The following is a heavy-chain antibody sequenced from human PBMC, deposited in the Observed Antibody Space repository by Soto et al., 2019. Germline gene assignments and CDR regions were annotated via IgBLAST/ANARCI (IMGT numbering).Heavy chain of an antibody. CDR3: ARIRRSGGDPYYSYHYLDV. J-gene: IGHJ6*03. D-gene: IGHD3-10*01. CDR2: IDWDDDK. V-gene: IGHV2-70*11. Sequence: GRTTEIPTQTLTLTFTISGFSVSTRGMCVSWIRQPPGKALEWLARIDWDDDKYYSTSLKTRLTISKDTSKNQVVLTMTNMDPVDTATYYCARIRRSGGDPYYSYHYLDVWGKGTTGTGSS. CDR1: GFSVSTRGMC.